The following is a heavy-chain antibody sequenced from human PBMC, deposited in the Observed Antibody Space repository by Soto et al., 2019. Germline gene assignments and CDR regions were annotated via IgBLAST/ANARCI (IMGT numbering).Heavy chain of an antibody. Sequence: ASVKVSCKASGYTFTSYYLHWVRQAPGQGLEWVGIINPSGGSTTYAQKFQGRVTVTRDTSTSTVYMQLSSLRSEDTAVYYCERETFCSGARCYPYFYNGMDVWGQGTSVSVSS. D-gene: IGHD2-15*01. CDR3: ERETFCSGARCYPYFYNGMDV. V-gene: IGHV1-46*01. CDR2: INPSGGST. J-gene: IGHJ6*02. CDR1: GYTFTSYY.